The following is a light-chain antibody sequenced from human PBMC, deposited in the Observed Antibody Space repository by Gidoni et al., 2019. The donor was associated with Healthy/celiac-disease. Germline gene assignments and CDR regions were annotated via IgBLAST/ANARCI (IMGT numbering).Light chain of an antibody. CDR1: SSDVGGYNY. CDR3: CSYAGSYTFVV. CDR2: DVS. V-gene: IGLV2-11*01. J-gene: IGLJ2*01. Sequence: QSALTQPRSVSGSPGQSVTISCTGTSSDVGGYNYFSWYQQHPGQAPKLMIYDVSKRPSGVPDRFSGSKSGNTASLTISGLQAEDEAYYYCCSYAGSYTFVVFGGGTKLTVL.